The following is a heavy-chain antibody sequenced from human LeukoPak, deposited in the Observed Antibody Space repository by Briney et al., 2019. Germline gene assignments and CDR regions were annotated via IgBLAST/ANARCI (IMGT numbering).Heavy chain of an antibody. D-gene: IGHD6-6*01. V-gene: IGHV1-3*01. J-gene: IGHJ4*02. CDR2: INAGNGNT. Sequence: ASVKVSCKASGYTFTSYAMHWVRQAPGQRLEWMGWINAGNGNTKYSQKFQGRVTITRDTSASTAYIELSSLRSEDTAVYYCARSAVAARPRYFDYWGQGTLVTVSS. CDR3: ARSAVAARPRYFDY. CDR1: GYTFTSYA.